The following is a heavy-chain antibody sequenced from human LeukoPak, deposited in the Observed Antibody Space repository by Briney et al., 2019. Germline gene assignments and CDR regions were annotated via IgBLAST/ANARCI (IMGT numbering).Heavy chain of an antibody. D-gene: IGHD2-15*01. V-gene: IGHV1-2*02. CDR1: GYTLTTYA. Sequence: GASVKVSCKASGYTLTTYAIQWVRQAPGQGLEWVGWINPTGGATNSAQKFQGRVTMTWDTSINTAYMEVSSLMPDDTAVYYCAKDAQYCSGGSCYSIPSNGGYYYYMDVWGKGTTVTVSS. J-gene: IGHJ6*03. CDR3: AKDAQYCSGGSCYSIPSNGGYYYYMDV. CDR2: INPTGGAT.